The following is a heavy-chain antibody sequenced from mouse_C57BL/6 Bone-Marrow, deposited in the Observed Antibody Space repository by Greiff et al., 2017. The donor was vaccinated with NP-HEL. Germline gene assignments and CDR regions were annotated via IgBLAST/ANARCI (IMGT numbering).Heavy chain of an antibody. Sequence: EVKLVEPGGGLVKPGGSLKLSCEASGFTFSDYGMHWVRQAPEKGLEWVAYISSGSSTTNYADTVKGRFTITRDNAKNTLYLQMTSLRSEDTAVYYCASPGGLLRAWFAYWGQGTLVTVSA. CDR3: ASPGGLLRAWFAY. V-gene: IGHV5-17*01. CDR1: GFTFSDYG. CDR2: ISSGSSTT. J-gene: IGHJ3*01. D-gene: IGHD2-3*01.